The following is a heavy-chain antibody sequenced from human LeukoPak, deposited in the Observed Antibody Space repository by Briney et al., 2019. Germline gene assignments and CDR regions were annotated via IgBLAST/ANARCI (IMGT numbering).Heavy chain of an antibody. J-gene: IGHJ5*02. CDR3: ARGQRSYGSGSYRESNWFDP. V-gene: IGHV1-8*01. CDR1: GYTFTSYD. CDR2: MNPNSGNT. Sequence: ASVKVSCKASGYTFTSYDINWVRQATGQGLEWMGWMNPNSGNTGYAQKFQGRVTMTRNTSISTAYMELSSLRSEDTAVYYCARGQRSYGSGSYRESNWFDPWGQGTLVTVSS. D-gene: IGHD3-10*01.